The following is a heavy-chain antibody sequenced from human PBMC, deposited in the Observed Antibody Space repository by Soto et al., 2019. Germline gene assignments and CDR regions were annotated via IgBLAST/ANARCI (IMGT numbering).Heavy chain of an antibody. J-gene: IGHJ4*02. CDR1: GFTFSSYS. D-gene: IGHD3-16*01. CDR2: ISRSSSIT. Sequence: EVQLVESGGGLVQPGGSLRLSCAASGFTFSSYSMNWVRQAPGKGLEWVSYISRSSSITNYADFVKGRFTISRDNAKKSLYLQMTSLRDEDTAVYYCARDQADYGPPHWGQGTLVTVSS. V-gene: IGHV3-48*02. CDR3: ARDQADYGPPH.